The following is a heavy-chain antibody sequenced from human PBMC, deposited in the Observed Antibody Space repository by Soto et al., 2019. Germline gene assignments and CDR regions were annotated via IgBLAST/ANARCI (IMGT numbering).Heavy chain of an antibody. Sequence: PSETLSLTCAVYGGSFSGYYWSWIRQPPGKGLEWIGEINHSGSTNYNPSLKGRVTISVDTSKNQFSLKLSSVTAADTAVYYCASVTIFGVAANWFDPWGQGTLVTVSS. CDR2: INHSGST. CDR3: ASVTIFGVAANWFDP. V-gene: IGHV4-34*01. CDR1: GGSFSGYY. D-gene: IGHD3-3*01. J-gene: IGHJ5*02.